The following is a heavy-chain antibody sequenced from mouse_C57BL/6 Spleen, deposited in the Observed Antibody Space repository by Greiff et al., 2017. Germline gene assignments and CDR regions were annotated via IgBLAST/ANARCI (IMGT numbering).Heavy chain of an antibody. J-gene: IGHJ3*01. CDR1: GFSLTSYG. CDR3: ARQAMCSTGFAY. CDR2: IWRGGGT. V-gene: IGHV2-2*01. D-gene: IGHD1-1*01. Sequence: VQLQQSGPGLVQPSPSLSITCTVSGFSLTSYGVHWVRQSPGKGLEWLGVIWRGGGTDYNAGFIARMSISKDNSKSHVVFKMNSLPADDTAIYYGARQAMCSTGFAYWGQGTPVTVSA.